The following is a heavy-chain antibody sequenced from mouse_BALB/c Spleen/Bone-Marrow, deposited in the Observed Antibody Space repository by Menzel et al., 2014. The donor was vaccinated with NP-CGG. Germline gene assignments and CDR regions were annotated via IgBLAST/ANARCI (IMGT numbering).Heavy chain of an antibody. CDR2: VNVNGDRT. CDR3: ARGYDYSSWFAY. J-gene: IGHJ3*01. D-gene: IGHD2-4*01. CDR1: GFTFSNYG. Sequence: EVILVESGGGLVQPGGSLKLSCAASGFTFSNYGMSWVRQTPDKRLEMIATVNVNGDRTYHPDSVKGRFTISRDNAKNNQAQQMSCLKSESTAMYYSARGYDYSSWFAYWGQGTLLTVSA. V-gene: IGHV5-6-3*01.